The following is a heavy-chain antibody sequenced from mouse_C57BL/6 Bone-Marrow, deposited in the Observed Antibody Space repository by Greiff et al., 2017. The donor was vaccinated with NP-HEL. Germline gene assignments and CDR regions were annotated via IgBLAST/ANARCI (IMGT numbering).Heavy chain of an antibody. V-gene: IGHV1-64*01. Sequence: VQLQQPGAELVKPGASVKLSCKASGYTFTSYWMHWVQQRPGQGLEWIGMIHPNSGSTNYNEKFKSKATLTVDKSSSTAYMQLSSLTSEDSAVYYCAIYYGSPWFAYWGQGTLVTVSA. CDR3: AIYYGSPWFAY. CDR2: IHPNSGST. D-gene: IGHD1-1*01. CDR1: GYTFTSYW. J-gene: IGHJ3*01.